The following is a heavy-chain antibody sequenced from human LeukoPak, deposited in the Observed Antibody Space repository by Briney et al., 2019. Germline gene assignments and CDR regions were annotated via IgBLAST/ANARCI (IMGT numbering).Heavy chain of an antibody. D-gene: IGHD6-13*01. J-gene: IGHJ4*02. Sequence: ASVKVSCEASGYTFTSYDINWVRQATGQGLEWMGWMNPNSGNTGYAQKFQGRVTITRNTSISTAYMELSSLRSEDTAVYYCARGRGSSWPGNYWGQGTLVTVSS. CDR1: GYTFTSYD. CDR2: MNPNSGNT. V-gene: IGHV1-8*03. CDR3: ARGRGSSWPGNY.